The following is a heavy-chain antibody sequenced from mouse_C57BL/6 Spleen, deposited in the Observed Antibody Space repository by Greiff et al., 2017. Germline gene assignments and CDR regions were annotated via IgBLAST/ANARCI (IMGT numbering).Heavy chain of an antibody. D-gene: IGHD1-1*01. V-gene: IGHV2-2*01. Sequence: VQLVESGPGLVQPSQSLSITCTVSGFSLTSYGVHWVRQSPGKGLEWLGVIWSGGSTDYNAAFISRLSISKDNSTSQVFFKMNSRQADDTAIYYCARKGSKGYFDVWGTGTTVTVSS. J-gene: IGHJ1*03. CDR2: IWSGGST. CDR1: GFSLTSYG. CDR3: ARKGSKGYFDV.